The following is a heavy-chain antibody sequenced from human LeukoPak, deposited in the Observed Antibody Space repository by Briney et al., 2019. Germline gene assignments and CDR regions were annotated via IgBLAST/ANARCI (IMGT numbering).Heavy chain of an antibody. CDR3: ARSSTLGNYFDY. CDR1: GYTFTSYY. CDR2: INPSGGST. Sequence: ASVKVSCKASGYTFTSYYMHWVGQAPGQGLEWMGIINPSGGSTSYAQKFQGRVTLTRDTSTSTVYMELSSLRSEDTAVYYCARSSTLGNYFDYWGQGTLVTVSS. V-gene: IGHV1-46*01. D-gene: IGHD6-13*01. J-gene: IGHJ4*02.